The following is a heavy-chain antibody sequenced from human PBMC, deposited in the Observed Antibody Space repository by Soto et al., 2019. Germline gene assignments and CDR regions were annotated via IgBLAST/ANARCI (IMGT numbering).Heavy chain of an antibody. D-gene: IGHD3-22*01. J-gene: IGHJ4*02. CDR1: GFTFSSYW. V-gene: IGHV3-7*01. CDR3: ARDPGPYYYDSSGYRAEYYFDY. CDR2: IKQDGSST. Sequence: GGSLRLSCAASGFTFSSYWMSWVRQAPGKGLERVANIKQDGSSTSYADSVKGRFTISRDNAKNTLYLQMNSLRAEDTAVYYCARDPGPYYYDSSGYRAEYYFDYWGQGTLVTVSS.